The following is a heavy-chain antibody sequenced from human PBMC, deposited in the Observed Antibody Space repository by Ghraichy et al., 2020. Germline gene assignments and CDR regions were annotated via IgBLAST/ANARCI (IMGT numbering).Heavy chain of an antibody. J-gene: IGHJ4*02. CDR1: GFTFSSYS. Sequence: GESLRLSCAASGFTFSSYSMNWVRQAPGKGLEWVSSISSSSSYIYYADSVKGRFTISRDNAKNSLYLQMNSLRAEDTAVYYCATQAYGSGPFDYWGQGTLVTVSS. D-gene: IGHD3-10*01. V-gene: IGHV3-21*01. CDR3: ATQAYGSGPFDY. CDR2: ISSSSSYI.